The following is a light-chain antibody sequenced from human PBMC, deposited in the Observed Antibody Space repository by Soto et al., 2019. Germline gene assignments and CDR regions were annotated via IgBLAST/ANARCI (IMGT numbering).Light chain of an antibody. CDR3: QQSHSTPPT. CDR2: AAL. V-gene: IGKV1-39*01. J-gene: IGKJ5*01. Sequence: DIQMTQSPSSLSAAVGDKVTITCVTSQSISSYLNWYQQKPGKAPKLLISAALRLQSGVPSRVSGSGSGTDFTLTISSLQLEDIATYYCQQSHSTPPTFGQGTRLEIK. CDR1: QSISSY.